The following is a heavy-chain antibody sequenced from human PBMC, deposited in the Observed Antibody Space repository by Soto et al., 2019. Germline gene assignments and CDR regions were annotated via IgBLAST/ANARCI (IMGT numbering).Heavy chain of an antibody. CDR3: ARDRVWGSYRYTGVFDY. Sequence: QVQLVQSGAEVKKPGASVKVSCKASGYTFTGYYMHWVRQAPGQGLEWMGWINPNSGGTNYAQKFQGRVTMTRDTSISTAYMELSRLRSDDTAVYYCARDRVWGSYRYTGVFDYWGQGTLVXVXS. CDR1: GYTFTGYY. V-gene: IGHV1-2*02. J-gene: IGHJ4*02. D-gene: IGHD3-16*02. CDR2: INPNSGGT.